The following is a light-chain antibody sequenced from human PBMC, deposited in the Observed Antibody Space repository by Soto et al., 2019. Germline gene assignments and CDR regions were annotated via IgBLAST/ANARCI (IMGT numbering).Light chain of an antibody. CDR1: QGISSY. J-gene: IGKJ5*01. CDR3: QQLNSYPIT. Sequence: AIRMTQSPSSLSASTGDRVTITSRASQGISSYLAWYQQKPGKAPKLLIYAASTLQSGVPSRFSGSGSGTDFTRTISSLQPEDFATYYCQQLNSYPITFGQGTRLEIK. V-gene: IGKV1-8*01. CDR2: AAS.